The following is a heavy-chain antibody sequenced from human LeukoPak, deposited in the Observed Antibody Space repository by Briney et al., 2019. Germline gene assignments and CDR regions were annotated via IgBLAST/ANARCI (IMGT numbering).Heavy chain of an antibody. CDR1: GGSFSGYY. V-gene: IGHV4-34*01. J-gene: IGHJ6*02. CDR2: INHSGST. D-gene: IGHD5-12*01. Sequence: SSETLSLTCAVYGGSFSGYYWSWIRQPPGKGLEWIGEINHSGSTNYNPSLKSQVTISVDTSKTQSSLELSSVTAADTAVYYWARPRRYSGYPIDYYYYGMDVWGQGTTVTVSS. CDR3: ARPRRYSGYPIDYYYYGMDV.